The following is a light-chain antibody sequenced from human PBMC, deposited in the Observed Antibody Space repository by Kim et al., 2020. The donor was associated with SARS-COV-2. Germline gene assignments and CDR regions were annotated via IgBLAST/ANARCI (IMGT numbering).Light chain of an antibody. CDR1: SIGSKS. CDR2: YDN. CDR3: QVWDSSRDHRVV. J-gene: IGLJ2*01. V-gene: IGLV3-21*04. Sequence: PGKTARIPFGCDSIGSKSVHWSQQKPGQAPVLVISYDNDRPSGIPERFSGSNSGNTATLTINRVEAGDEADYYCQVWDSSRDHRVVFGGGTQLTVL.